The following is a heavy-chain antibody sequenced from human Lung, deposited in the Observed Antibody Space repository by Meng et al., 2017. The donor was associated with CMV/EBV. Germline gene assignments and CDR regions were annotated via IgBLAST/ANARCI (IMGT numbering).Heavy chain of an antibody. Sequence: AFSGDSFSSGDYSWSWIRQPPGKGLEWIGYIFRTGTPYYNPSLKSRVTLSVDRSNNQFYLKLTAVTAADTAIYYCARFEGPGEGVDYWGQGTLVTVSS. CDR2: IFRTGTP. CDR1: GDSFSSGDYS. D-gene: IGHD2-21*01. J-gene: IGHJ4*02. CDR3: ARFEGPGEGVDY. V-gene: IGHV4-30-2*01.